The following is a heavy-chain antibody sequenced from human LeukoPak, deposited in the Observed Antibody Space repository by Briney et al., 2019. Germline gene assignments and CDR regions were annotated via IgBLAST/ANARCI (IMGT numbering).Heavy chain of an antibody. J-gene: IGHJ6*02. Sequence: PGGSLRLSCAASGFSFNTYAMSWVRQAPGKGLEWVSGISGSGGSTYYADSVKGRFTISRDSSKNTLYLQMNSLRAEDTAVYYCARESGIASTTYYYGMDVWGQGTTVTVSS. CDR3: ARESGIASTTYYYGMDV. V-gene: IGHV3-23*01. CDR2: ISGSGGST. D-gene: IGHD6-25*01. CDR1: GFSFNTYA.